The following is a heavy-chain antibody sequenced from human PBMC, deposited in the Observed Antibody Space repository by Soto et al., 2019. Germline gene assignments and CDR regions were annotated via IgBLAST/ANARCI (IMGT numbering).Heavy chain of an antibody. Sequence: ASVKVSCKASGYTFTSYAIHWVRQAPGQRLEWMGWINAGNGNTKYSQKFQGRVTITRDTSASTAYMELSSLRSEDTAVYYCARVGDYDYVWGSYRLFDYWGQGTLVTVSS. CDR2: INAGNGNT. CDR1: GYTFTSYA. CDR3: ARVGDYDYVWGSYRLFDY. D-gene: IGHD3-16*02. V-gene: IGHV1-3*01. J-gene: IGHJ4*02.